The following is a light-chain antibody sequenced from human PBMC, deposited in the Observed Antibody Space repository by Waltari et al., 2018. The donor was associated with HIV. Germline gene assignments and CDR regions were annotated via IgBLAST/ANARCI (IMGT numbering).Light chain of an antibody. CDR1: QSVLSSSNNKNY. CDR2: WAS. J-gene: IGKJ1*01. V-gene: IGKV4-1*01. Sequence: DIVMTQSPDSLAVSLGERATINCKSSQSVLSSSNNKNYLSWYQQKPGQPPKLLIYWASTREAWVPDRFRGSGSGTDFTLTISSLQAEDVAVYYCQQHYSTPWTFGQGTKVEIK. CDR3: QQHYSTPWT.